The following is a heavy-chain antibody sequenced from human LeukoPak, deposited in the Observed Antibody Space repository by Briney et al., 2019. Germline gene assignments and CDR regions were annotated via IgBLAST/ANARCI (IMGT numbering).Heavy chain of an antibody. J-gene: IGHJ4*02. Sequence: GESLRISCKGSEYSFISYGISWVRQTPGKGLEWMGRIDPGDSYTTYNPSFQGHVTISADKSISTAYLQWSSLEASDTAIYYCARHPRYGPNYFDFWGQGTLATVSS. CDR1: EYSFISYG. CDR3: ARHPRYGPNYFDF. D-gene: IGHD3-16*01. V-gene: IGHV5-10-1*01. CDR2: IDPGDSYT.